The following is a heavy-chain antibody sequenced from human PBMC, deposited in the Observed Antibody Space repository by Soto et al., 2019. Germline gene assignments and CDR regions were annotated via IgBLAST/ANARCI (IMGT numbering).Heavy chain of an antibody. CDR2: IIPMFDTP. D-gene: IGHD2-15*01. CDR1: GGTFSSDS. V-gene: IGHV1-69*12. CDR3: ARSGGLDRDFNY. Sequence: QVQLVQSGAEVKKPGSSVKVSCKASGGTFSSDSFSWVRQAPGQGLEWMGGIIPMFDTPIYAQKFQDRVTITADESTSTAYMQLSRLRSGDGAVYYCARSGGLDRDFNYWGQGSLVNVSS. J-gene: IGHJ4*02.